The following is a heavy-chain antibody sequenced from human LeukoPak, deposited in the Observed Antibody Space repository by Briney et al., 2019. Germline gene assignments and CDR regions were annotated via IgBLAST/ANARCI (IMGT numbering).Heavy chain of an antibody. V-gene: IGHV4-59*08. CDR1: GGSISGYY. Sequence: SETLSLTCTVSGGSISGYYWSWIRQSPGKGLVWIGYIYYSGSTNYNPSLKSRVTTSQDISKNQFSLKLGSVTAADTALYYCARHFTYYYDSSGYPRDGFDIWGQGTMVTVSS. CDR3: ARHFTYYYDSSGYPRDGFDI. D-gene: IGHD3-22*01. J-gene: IGHJ3*02. CDR2: IYYSGST.